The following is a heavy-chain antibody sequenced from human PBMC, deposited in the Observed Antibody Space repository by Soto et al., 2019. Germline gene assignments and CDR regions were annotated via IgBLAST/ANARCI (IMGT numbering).Heavy chain of an antibody. Sequence: ASVKVSCKASGYTFTSYGISWVRQAPGQGLEWMGWISAYNGNTNYAQKLQDRVTMTTDTSTSTAYMELRSLRSDDTAVYYCARDKGWLQSRLGSYWGQGTLVTVSS. CDR3: ARDKGWLQSRLGSY. V-gene: IGHV1-18*04. CDR2: ISAYNGNT. J-gene: IGHJ4*02. D-gene: IGHD5-12*01. CDR1: GYTFTSYG.